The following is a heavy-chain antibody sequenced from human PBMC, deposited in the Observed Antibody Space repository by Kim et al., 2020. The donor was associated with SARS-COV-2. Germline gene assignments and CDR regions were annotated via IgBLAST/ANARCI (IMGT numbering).Heavy chain of an antibody. J-gene: IGHJ4*02. V-gene: IGHV1-69*01. Sequence: AQKFQGRVTITADESTSTAYMGLSSLRSEDTAVYYCARGTIVATIYYFDYWGQGTLVTVSS. CDR3: ARGTIVATIYYFDY. D-gene: IGHD5-12*01.